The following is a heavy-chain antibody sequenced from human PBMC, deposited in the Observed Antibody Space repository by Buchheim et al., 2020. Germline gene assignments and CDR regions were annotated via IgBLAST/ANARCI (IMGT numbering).Heavy chain of an antibody. V-gene: IGHV3-74*01. J-gene: IGHJ5*02. CDR2: INSAGSST. CDR3: VRGYDFWSGYYTRWFDP. D-gene: IGHD3-3*01. Sequence: EVQLVESGGGLVQPGGSLRLSCAASGFTFSSFWMHWVRQAPGKGLVWVSRINSAGSSTSYADSVKGRLTISRDNAKNTLYLQMNSLRVEDTAVYYCVRGYDFWSGYYTRWFDPWGQGTL. CDR1: GFTFSSFW.